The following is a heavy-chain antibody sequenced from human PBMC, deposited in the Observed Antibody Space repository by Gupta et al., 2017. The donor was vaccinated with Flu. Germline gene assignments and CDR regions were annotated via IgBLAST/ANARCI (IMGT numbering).Heavy chain of an antibody. CDR3: ARRIFYNWNDVSYFDY. CDR2: IYYSGST. Sequence: PPGKGLEWIRSIYYSGSTYYNPSLKSRVTISVDTSKNQFSLKLVSVTAADTAVYYCARRIFYNWNDVSYFDYWGQGTLVTVSS. J-gene: IGHJ4*02. V-gene: IGHV4-39*01. D-gene: IGHD1-20*01.